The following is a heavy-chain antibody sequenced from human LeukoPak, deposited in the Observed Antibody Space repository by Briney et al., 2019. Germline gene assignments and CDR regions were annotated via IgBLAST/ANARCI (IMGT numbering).Heavy chain of an antibody. D-gene: IGHD2-21*02. V-gene: IGHV1-2*02. CDR2: INPNSGGT. CDR1: GYTFTGYY. CDR3: ARAGSGDWNWFDP. J-gene: IGHJ5*02. Sequence: ASVKVSCKASGYTFTGYYMHWVRQAPGQGLEWMGWINPNSGGTNYAQKFQGRVTMTRDTSISTAYMELSRLRSDDTAVYYCARAGSGDWNWFDPWGQGTLVTVSS.